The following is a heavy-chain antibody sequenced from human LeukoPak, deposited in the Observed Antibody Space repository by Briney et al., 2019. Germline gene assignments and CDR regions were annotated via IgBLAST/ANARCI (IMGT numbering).Heavy chain of an antibody. CDR1: GGTFSSYA. V-gene: IGHV1-69*13. D-gene: IGHD4-11*01. CDR3: ATQTTMDAFDI. Sequence: SVTVSCKASGGTFSSYAISWVRQAPGQGLEWMGGIIPIFGTANYAQKFQGRVTITADGSTSTAYMELSSLRSEDTAVYYCATQTTMDAFDIWGQGTMVTVSS. J-gene: IGHJ3*02. CDR2: IIPIFGTA.